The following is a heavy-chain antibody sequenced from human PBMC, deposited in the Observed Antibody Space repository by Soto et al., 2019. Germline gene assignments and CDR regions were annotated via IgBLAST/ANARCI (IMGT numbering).Heavy chain of an antibody. CDR1: GDTSSNYG. D-gene: IGHD1-26*01. CDR2: ILPVFGTT. CDR3: ARDPDEVVGTDYHYYGMDV. Sequence: QVQLVQSGAEVKKPGSSVKVSCKASGDTSSNYGVSWVRQAPGQGLEWMGGILPVFGTTTYARNFQGRITITADKSTSTVSMELTSLRSDDTATYYCARDPDEVVGTDYHYYGMDVWDQGATVTVSS. V-gene: IGHV1-69*06. J-gene: IGHJ6*02.